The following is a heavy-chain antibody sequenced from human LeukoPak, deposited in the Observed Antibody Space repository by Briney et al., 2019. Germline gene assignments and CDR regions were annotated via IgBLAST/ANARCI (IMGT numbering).Heavy chain of an antibody. D-gene: IGHD6-13*01. CDR1: GYTFTGYY. V-gene: IGHV1-2*02. J-gene: IGHJ5*02. CDR3: ARAGLAAAGAYNWFDP. Sequence: ASVKVSCKASGYTFTGYYMHWVRQAPGQGLEGMGWINPNSGGTNYAQKFQGRVTMTRDTSISTAYMELSRLRSDDTAVYYCARAGLAAAGAYNWFDPWGQGTLVTVSS. CDR2: INPNSGGT.